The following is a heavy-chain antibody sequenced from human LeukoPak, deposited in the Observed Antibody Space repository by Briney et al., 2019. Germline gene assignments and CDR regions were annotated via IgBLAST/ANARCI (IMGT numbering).Heavy chain of an antibody. CDR3: ARVSGSSPISPTDWFDP. J-gene: IGHJ5*02. CDR1: GGSISSYY. CDR2: IYYTGST. V-gene: IGHV4-59*01. Sequence: PSETLSLTCTVSGGSISSYYWSWIRQPPGKGLEWIGYIYYTGSTNYNPSLKSRVTISLDTSKNQFSLKLSSVTAAGTAVYYCARVSGSSPISPTDWFDPWGQGTLVTVSS. D-gene: IGHD6-25*01.